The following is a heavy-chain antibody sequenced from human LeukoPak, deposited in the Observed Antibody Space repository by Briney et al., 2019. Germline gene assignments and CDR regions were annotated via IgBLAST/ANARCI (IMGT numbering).Heavy chain of an antibody. D-gene: IGHD4-17*01. CDR1: GYTFTGNY. CDR2: INPNSGGT. CDR3: ARVDGDYGDYIDY. J-gene: IGHJ4*02. Sequence: ASVKVSCKASGYTFTGNYMHWVRQAPGQGLEWMGWINPNSGGTNYAQKFQGRVTMTRDTSISTAYMELSRLRSDDTAVYYCARVDGDYGDYIDYWGQGTLVTGSS. V-gene: IGHV1-2*02.